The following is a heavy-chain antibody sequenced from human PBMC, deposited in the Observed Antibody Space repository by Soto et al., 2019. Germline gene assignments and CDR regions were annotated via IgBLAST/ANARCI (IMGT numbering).Heavy chain of an antibody. Sequence: EVQLLESGGGLVQPGGSLRLSCAASGFTFSSYAMSWVRQAPGKGLEWVSAISGSGGSTYYADSVKGRFTISRDNSKNTLYLQMNSLRAEDTAVYYCAKDHLTMTTGDYVPSDFDYWGQGTLVTVSS. CDR3: AKDHLTMTTGDYVPSDFDY. D-gene: IGHD3-22*01. V-gene: IGHV3-23*01. CDR2: ISGSGGST. J-gene: IGHJ4*02. CDR1: GFTFSSYA.